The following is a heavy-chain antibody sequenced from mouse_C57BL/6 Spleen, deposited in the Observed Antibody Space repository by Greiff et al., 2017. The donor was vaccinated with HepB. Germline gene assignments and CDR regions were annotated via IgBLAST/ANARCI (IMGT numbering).Heavy chain of an antibody. CDR2: IYPSDSET. Sequence: QVQLQQSGAELVRPGSSVKLSCKASGYTFTSYWMDWVKQRPGQGLEWIGNIYPSDSETHYNQKFKDKATLTVDKSSSTAYMQLSSLTSEDSAVYYCARGIYGYAMDYWGQGTSVTVSS. J-gene: IGHJ4*01. V-gene: IGHV1-61*01. CDR3: ARGIYGYAMDY. CDR1: GYTFTSYW. D-gene: IGHD1-1*01.